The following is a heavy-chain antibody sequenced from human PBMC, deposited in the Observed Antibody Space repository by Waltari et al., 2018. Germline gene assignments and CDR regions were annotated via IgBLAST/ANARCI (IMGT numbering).Heavy chain of an antibody. V-gene: IGHV4-34*01. D-gene: IGHD6-13*01. CDR1: GGSFSGYY. J-gene: IGHJ4*02. Sequence: QVQLQQWGAGLLKPSETLSLTCAVYGGSFSGYYWSWIRQPPGKGLEGIGEINHSGSTNYNPSLKSRVTISVDTSKNQFSLKLSSVTAADTAVYYCARGPSSSSSFDYWGQGTLVTVSS. CDR3: ARGPSSSSSFDY. CDR2: INHSGST.